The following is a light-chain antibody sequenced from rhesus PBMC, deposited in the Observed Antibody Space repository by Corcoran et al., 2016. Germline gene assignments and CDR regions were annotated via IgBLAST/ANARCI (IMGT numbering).Light chain of an antibody. CDR3: QQHNSYPWT. J-gene: IGKJ1*01. Sequence: DIQMTQSPSSLSASVGDTVTITCQASQGISKYLAWYQQKPGKAPKLLIYDTSTGESGVPSRFSGSGSGTEFTLSISSLQTEDFATYYCQQHNSYPWTFGQGTKVEVK. V-gene: IGKV1S3*01. CDR1: QGISKY. CDR2: DTS.